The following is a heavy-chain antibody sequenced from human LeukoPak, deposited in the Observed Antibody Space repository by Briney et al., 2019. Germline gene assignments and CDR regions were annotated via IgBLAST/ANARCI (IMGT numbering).Heavy chain of an antibody. CDR3: ARGLNYYMDV. Sequence: GGSLRLSCAASGFTFSSYDMHWVRQAPGKGLEWVSAIGTAGDTYYPGSVTGRFTISRENAKNSLYLQMNSLRAGDTAVYYCARGLNYYMDVWGKGTTVTISS. J-gene: IGHJ6*03. CDR1: GFTFSSYD. CDR2: IGTAGDT. V-gene: IGHV3-13*01. D-gene: IGHD2-21*01.